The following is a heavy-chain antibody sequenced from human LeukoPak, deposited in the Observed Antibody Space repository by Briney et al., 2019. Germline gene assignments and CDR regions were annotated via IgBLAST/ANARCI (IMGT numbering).Heavy chain of an antibody. D-gene: IGHD4-17*01. CDR3: ARVAWIYGDYDRGLVLDY. Sequence: GGSLRLSCAASGFTFSSYSMNWVRQAPGKGLEWVSSISSSSSYIYYADSVKGRFTISRDNAKNSLYLQMNSLRAEDTAVYYCARVAWIYGDYDRGLVLDYWGQGTLVTVSS. V-gene: IGHV3-21*01. CDR1: GFTFSSYS. CDR2: ISSSSSYI. J-gene: IGHJ4*02.